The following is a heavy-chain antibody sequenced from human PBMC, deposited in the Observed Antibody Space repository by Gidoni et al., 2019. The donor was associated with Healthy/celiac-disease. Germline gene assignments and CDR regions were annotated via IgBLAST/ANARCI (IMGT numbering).Heavy chain of an antibody. D-gene: IGHD6-6*01. CDR1: GFTFSTYS. CDR3: ARWSARPYFDF. J-gene: IGHJ4*02. V-gene: IGHV3-21*02. CDR2: ISSSSSYI. Sequence: EVQLVESGGGLVKPGGSLRLSCAASGFTFSTYSMNWVRQAQGKGLEWVSSISSSSSYIYYADSVKGRFTISRDNAKNSLYLQMNSLRAEDTAVYYCARWSARPYFDFWGQGTLVTVSS.